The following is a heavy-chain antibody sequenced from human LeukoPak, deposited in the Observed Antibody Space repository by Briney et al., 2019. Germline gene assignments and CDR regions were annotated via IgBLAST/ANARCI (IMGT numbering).Heavy chain of an antibody. J-gene: IGHJ4*02. CDR1: GGSISSYY. V-gene: IGHV4-59*08. CDR3: ARRDYSNGGFDY. D-gene: IGHD4-11*01. CDR2: IYYSGST. Sequence: SETLSLTCTVSGGSISSYYWSWIRQPPGKGLEWIGYIYYSGSTNYNPSLKSRVTISVDTSKNQFSLKLSSVTAADTAVYYCARRDYSNGGFDYWGQGTLVTVSS.